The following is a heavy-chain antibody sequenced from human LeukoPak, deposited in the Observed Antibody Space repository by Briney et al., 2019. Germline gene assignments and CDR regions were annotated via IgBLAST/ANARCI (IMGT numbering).Heavy chain of an antibody. CDR1: GGTFSSYA. D-gene: IGHD1-7*01. CDR2: IIPIFGTA. Sequence: SVKVSCKASGGTFSSYAISWVRQAPGQGLEWMGGIIPIFGTANYAQKFQGRVTITADKSTSTAYMELSSLRSEDTAVYYCARDLRGQDNWNSYYFDYWGQGTLVTVSS. CDR3: ARDLRGQDNWNSYYFDY. V-gene: IGHV1-69*06. J-gene: IGHJ4*02.